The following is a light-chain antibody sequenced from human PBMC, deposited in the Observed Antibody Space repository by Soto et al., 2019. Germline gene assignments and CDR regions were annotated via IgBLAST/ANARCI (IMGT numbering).Light chain of an antibody. V-gene: IGLV1-40*01. CDR1: SSNIGAGYD. J-gene: IGLJ1*01. CDR3: KSYDSSLSGYV. Sequence: QSALTQPPSVSGAPGQRVTISCTGSSSNIGAGYDVHWYQHLPGTAPKLLIYGNSNRPSGVPDRFSGSKSDTSASLAITGLQAEDEADYYCKSYDSSLSGYVFGTGTKLTVL. CDR2: GNS.